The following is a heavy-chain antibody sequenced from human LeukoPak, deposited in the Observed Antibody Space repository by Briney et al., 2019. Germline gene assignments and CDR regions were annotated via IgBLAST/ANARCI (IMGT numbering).Heavy chain of an antibody. CDR3: ARDRYDRSGYYCISDS. Sequence: GGSLRLSCAASGFTFSSYSMKWVRQAPGKGLEWVSSITRTGTYIYYADSVKGRFTISRDNAKNSLYLQMNSLRAEDTAVYYCARDRYDRSGYYCISDSWGQRTLVTVSS. V-gene: IGHV3-21*01. D-gene: IGHD3-22*01. CDR1: GFTFSSYS. J-gene: IGHJ5*01. CDR2: ITRTGTYI.